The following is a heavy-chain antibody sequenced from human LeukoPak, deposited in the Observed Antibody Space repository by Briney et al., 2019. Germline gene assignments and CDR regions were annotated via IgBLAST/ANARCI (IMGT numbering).Heavy chain of an antibody. D-gene: IGHD5-24*01. J-gene: IGHJ4*02. V-gene: IGHV3-49*03. CDR3: TRGGVGYNPDQDY. CDR2: FSSKAYGGTT. Sequence: GGSLRLFXTACGYSFGVNARRWFRHARGRGAECVGYFSSKAYGGTTDYAASVKGRFTISRDDSKSIAYLQMNSLKTEDTAVYYCTRGGVGYNPDQDYWGQGTLVTVSS. CDR1: GYSFGVNA.